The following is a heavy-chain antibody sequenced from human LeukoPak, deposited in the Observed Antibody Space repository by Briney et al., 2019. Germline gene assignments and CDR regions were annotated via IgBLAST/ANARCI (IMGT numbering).Heavy chain of an antibody. CDR3: AKESEAFDI. CDR2: IWYDGSNE. Sequence: PGGSLRLSCEASAFTFSSYAMHWVRQAPGKGLEWVAVIWYDGSNEYYADSVKGRFTISRDNSKNTLYLQMNSVRAEDTAVYYCAKESEAFDIWGQGTMVTVSS. J-gene: IGHJ3*02. CDR1: AFTFSSYA. V-gene: IGHV3-33*06.